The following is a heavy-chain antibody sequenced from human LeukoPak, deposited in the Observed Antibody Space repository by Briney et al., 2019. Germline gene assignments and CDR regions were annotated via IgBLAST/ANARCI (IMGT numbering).Heavy chain of an antibody. CDR2: IYHSGST. Sequence: MSSETLSLTCTVSGYSISSGYYWGWIRQPPGKGLEWIGSIYHSGSTYYNPSLKSRVTISVDTSKNQFSLKLSSVTAADTAVYYCARDHWALRAFDYWGQGTLVTVSS. CDR3: ARDHWALRAFDY. CDR1: GYSISSGYY. D-gene: IGHD3-16*01. V-gene: IGHV4-38-2*02. J-gene: IGHJ4*02.